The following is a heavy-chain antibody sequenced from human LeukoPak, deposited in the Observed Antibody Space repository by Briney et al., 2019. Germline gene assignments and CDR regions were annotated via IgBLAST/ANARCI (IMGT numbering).Heavy chain of an antibody. Sequence: SETLSLTCTVSGCSISRYYWSWVRQPPGEGLRWIGYIYYTGSTNHNPSLMGRLTISVDTSRNQFSLKLSSVTAADTAVYYCARASRDGDNYGWYFDLWGRGTLVTVSS. CDR2: IYYTGST. D-gene: IGHD5-24*01. CDR1: GCSISRYY. V-gene: IGHV4-59*01. CDR3: ARASRDGDNYGWYFDL. J-gene: IGHJ2*01.